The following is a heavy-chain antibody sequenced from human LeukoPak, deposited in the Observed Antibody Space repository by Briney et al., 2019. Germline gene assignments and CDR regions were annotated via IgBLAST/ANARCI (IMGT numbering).Heavy chain of an antibody. Sequence: GGSLRLSCAASGFTFTNSAMGWVRQAPGKGLEWVSGITPGGVTSYVDSVKGRFTISRDNSENAVSLQMNSLRAEDTAVYYCAKSDCSSTSCYTVDYWGQGTLVTVSS. CDR2: ITPGGVT. D-gene: IGHD2-2*02. CDR3: AKSDCSSTSCYTVDY. J-gene: IGHJ4*02. CDR1: GFTFTNSA. V-gene: IGHV3-23*01.